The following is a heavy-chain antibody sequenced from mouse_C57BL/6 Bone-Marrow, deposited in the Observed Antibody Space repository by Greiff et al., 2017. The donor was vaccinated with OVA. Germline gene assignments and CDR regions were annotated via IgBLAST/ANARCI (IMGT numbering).Heavy chain of an antibody. Sequence: DVQLVESGGGLVQPGGSLKLSCAASGFTFSDYGMAWVRQAPRKGPEWVAFISNLAYSIYYADNVTGRFTISRENAKNTLYLEMSSLRSEDTAMYYCARHLRAMDYWGQGTSVTVSS. V-gene: IGHV5-15*01. CDR1: GFTFSDYG. CDR3: ARHLRAMDY. J-gene: IGHJ4*01. CDR2: ISNLAYSI.